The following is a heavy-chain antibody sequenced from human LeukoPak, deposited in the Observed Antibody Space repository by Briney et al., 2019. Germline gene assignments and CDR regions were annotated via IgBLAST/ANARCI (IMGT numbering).Heavy chain of an antibody. CDR2: ISYDGNNK. Sequence: GGSLRLSCAASGFTFSSYAMHWVRQAPGKGLEWVAVISYDGNNKYYADSVKGRFTISRDNSKNTLYLQMNSLRAKDTAVYYCARDGVVSDYFDYWGQGTLVTVSS. J-gene: IGHJ4*02. D-gene: IGHD3-3*01. V-gene: IGHV3-30-3*01. CDR1: GFTFSSYA. CDR3: ARDGVVSDYFDY.